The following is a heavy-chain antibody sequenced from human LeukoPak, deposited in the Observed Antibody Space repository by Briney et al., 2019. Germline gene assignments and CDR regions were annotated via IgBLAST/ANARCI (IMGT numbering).Heavy chain of an antibody. Sequence: GGSLRLSCAASGFTFSSYAMSWVRQAPGKGLELVSAIGGSGGSTYYADSVKGRFTIVRDNSKNTLYLQMNSLRAEDTAVYYCAKSRNTGYSLFDYWGQGTLVTVSS. CDR1: GFTFSSYA. CDR3: AKSRNTGYSLFDY. J-gene: IGHJ4*02. D-gene: IGHD3-9*01. CDR2: IGGSGGST. V-gene: IGHV3-23*01.